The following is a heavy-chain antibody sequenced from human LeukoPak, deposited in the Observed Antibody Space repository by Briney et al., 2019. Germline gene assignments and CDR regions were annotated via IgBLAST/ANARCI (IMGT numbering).Heavy chain of an antibody. J-gene: IGHJ4*02. CDR2: ISSSAGTT. D-gene: IGHD5-18*01. Sequence: EAGGSLRLSCAASGFTFSSYEMNWVRQAPGKGLEWVSYISSSAGTTYYADSVKGRFTISRDNAKNSLYLQMNSLRAEDTAVYFCARQQQQLWYDWGQGTLVTVSS. CDR1: GFTFSSYE. CDR3: ARQQQQLWYD. V-gene: IGHV3-48*03.